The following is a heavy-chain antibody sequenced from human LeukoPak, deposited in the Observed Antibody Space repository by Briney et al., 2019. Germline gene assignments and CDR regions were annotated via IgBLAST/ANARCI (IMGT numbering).Heavy chain of an antibody. Sequence: GGSLRLSCAASGFTFSSYEMNLVRQAPGRGLEWISYIRGSGTPIYYADSVKGRFTISRDNAKNSLYLQMNSLRAEDTAVYYCARLPHNSPHFDYWGLGTLVTVSS. D-gene: IGHD1-1*01. CDR1: GFTFSSYE. CDR3: ARLPHNSPHFDY. CDR2: IRGSGTPI. J-gene: IGHJ4*02. V-gene: IGHV3-48*03.